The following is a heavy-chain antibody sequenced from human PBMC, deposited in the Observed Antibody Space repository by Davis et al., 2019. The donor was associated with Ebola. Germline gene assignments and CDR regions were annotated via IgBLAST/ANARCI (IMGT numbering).Heavy chain of an antibody. Sequence: ASVKVSCKASGYTFTSYGINWVRQAPGQGLEWMGWISVYNTNYAQKFQGRVTMTTDTSTSTAYMEVRSLRSDGTAVYYCARDYRWELVYYLDYWGQGTLVTVSS. CDR2: ISVYNT. CDR1: GYTFTSYG. D-gene: IGHD1-26*01. CDR3: ARDYRWELVYYLDY. J-gene: IGHJ4*02. V-gene: IGHV1-18*01.